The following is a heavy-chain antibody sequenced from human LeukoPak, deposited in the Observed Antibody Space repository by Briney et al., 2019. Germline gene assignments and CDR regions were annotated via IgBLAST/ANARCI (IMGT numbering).Heavy chain of an antibody. Sequence: SETLSLTWTVSGGSISSSSYYWGWIRQPPGKGLEWIGSIYYSGSTYYNPSLKSRVTISVDTSKNQFSLKLSSVTAADTAVYYCARVPHDAFDIWGQGTMVTVSS. CDR1: GGSISSSSYY. CDR3: ARVPHDAFDI. D-gene: IGHD3-10*01. J-gene: IGHJ3*02. CDR2: IYYSGST. V-gene: IGHV4-39*01.